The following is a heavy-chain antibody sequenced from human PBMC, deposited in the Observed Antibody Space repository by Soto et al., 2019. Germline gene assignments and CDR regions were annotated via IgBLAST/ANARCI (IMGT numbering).Heavy chain of an antibody. V-gene: IGHV3-30-3*01. J-gene: IGHJ4*02. CDR3: ASPPRVL. CDR2: ISYDGSNK. Sequence: VQLVESGGGVVQPGRSLRLSCAASGFTFSSYAMHWVRQAPGKGLEWVAVISYDGSNKYYADSVKGRFTISRDNSKNTLYLQMNSLRAEDTAVYYCASPPRVLWGQGTLVTVSS. D-gene: IGHD2-8*02. CDR1: GFTFSSYA.